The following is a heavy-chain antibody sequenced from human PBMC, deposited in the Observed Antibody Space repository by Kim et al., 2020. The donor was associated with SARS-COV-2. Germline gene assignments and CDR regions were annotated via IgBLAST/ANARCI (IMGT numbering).Heavy chain of an antibody. CDR2: NT. D-gene: IGHD3-10*01. J-gene: IGHJ4*02. Sequence: NTNYTPSLKSRVDISGDTSKSPFSLKLGSVTAADTAVYYCARRFLVRGVIWGQGTLVTVSS. CDR3: ARRFLVRGVI. V-gene: IGHV4-34*01.